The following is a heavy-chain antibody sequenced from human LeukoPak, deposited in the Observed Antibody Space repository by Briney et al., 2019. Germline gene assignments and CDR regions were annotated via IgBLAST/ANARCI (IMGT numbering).Heavy chain of an antibody. J-gene: IGHJ6*03. CDR2: INPNSGGT. D-gene: IGHD1-26*01. CDR1: GYTFTGYY. V-gene: IGHV1-2*02. Sequence: ASVKVSCKASGYTFTGYYMHWVRQAPGQGLEWMGWINPNSGGTNYAQKFQGRVTMTRDTSISTAYMELSRLRSEDTAVYYCARSEGATPFYYYYMDVWGKGTTVTVSS. CDR3: ARSEGATPFYYYYMDV.